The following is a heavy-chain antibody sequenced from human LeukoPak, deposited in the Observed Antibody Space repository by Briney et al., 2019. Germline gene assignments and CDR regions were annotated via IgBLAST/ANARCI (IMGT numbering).Heavy chain of an antibody. J-gene: IGHJ4*02. V-gene: IGHV3-23*01. CDR1: GFTFTSYA. D-gene: IGHD2-21*02. Sequence: GGSLRLSCAASGFTFTSYALSWVRQAPGKGLEWVSAISAGGGSTYDADSVKGRFTISSDNSKNTVYLQMTSLRVDDTAVYYCAKFDRTATYFDYWSQGTLVTVSS. CDR2: ISAGGGST. CDR3: AKFDRTATYFDY.